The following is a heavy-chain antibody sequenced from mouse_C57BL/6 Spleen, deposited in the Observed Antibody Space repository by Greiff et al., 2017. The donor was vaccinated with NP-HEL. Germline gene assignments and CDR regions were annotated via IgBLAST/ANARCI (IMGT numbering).Heavy chain of an antibody. V-gene: IGHV1-19*01. CDR2: INPYNGGT. D-gene: IGHD3-3*01. J-gene: IGHJ2*01. Sequence: EVQLQQSGPVLVKPGASVKMSCKASGYTFTDYYMNWVKQSHGKSLEWIGVINPYNGGTSYNQKFKGKATLTVDKSSSTAYMELNSLTSEDSAVYYCARDSEGLDDWGQGTTLTGSS. CDR3: ARDSEGLDD. CDR1: GYTFTDYY.